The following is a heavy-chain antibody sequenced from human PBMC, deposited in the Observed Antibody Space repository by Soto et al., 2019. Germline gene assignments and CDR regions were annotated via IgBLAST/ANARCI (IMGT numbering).Heavy chain of an antibody. V-gene: IGHV3-72*01. J-gene: IGHJ4*02. CDR3: VRWDSGNHEN. D-gene: IGHD1-26*01. CDR1: GFTLSDHY. CDR2: TKNKAQRYTT. Sequence: EVQLVESGGGLVQPGGSLRLSCVVSGFTLSDHYIDWVRQAPGKGLEWVGRTKNKAQRYTTEYAASVKGRFTISRDDSENSVYLQMNSLKTEDTAGYYGVRWDSGNHENWGQGTLVTVSS.